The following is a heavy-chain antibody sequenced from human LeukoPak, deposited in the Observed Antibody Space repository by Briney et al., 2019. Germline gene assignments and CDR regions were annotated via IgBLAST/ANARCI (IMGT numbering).Heavy chain of an antibody. CDR2: IYYSGST. Sequence: SETLSLTCTVSGGSISSYYWSWIRQPPGKGLEWIGYIYYSGSTNYNPSLKSRVTISVDTSKNQFSLKLSSVTAADTAVYYCAGKYSPTWYFDLWGRGTPVTVSS. CDR1: GGSISSYY. V-gene: IGHV4-59*01. CDR3: AGKYSPTWYFDL. J-gene: IGHJ2*01. D-gene: IGHD1-1*01.